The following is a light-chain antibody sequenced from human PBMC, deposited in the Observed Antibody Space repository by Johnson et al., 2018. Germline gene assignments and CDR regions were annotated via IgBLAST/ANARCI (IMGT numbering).Light chain of an antibody. CDR2: ENN. J-gene: IGLJ1*01. CDR3: GTWDSSLSAGNV. CDR1: SSNIGNNY. Sequence: QSVLTQPPSVSAAPGQKVNISCSGSSSNIGNNYVSWYQQLPGTAPKLLIYENNKRPSGIPDRFSGSKSGTSATLGITGLQTGDEADYYCGTWDSSLSAGNVFVNGTKVTVL. V-gene: IGLV1-51*02.